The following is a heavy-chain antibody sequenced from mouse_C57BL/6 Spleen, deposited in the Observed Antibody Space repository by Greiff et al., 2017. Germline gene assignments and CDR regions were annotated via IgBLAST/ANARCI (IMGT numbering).Heavy chain of an antibody. CDR1: GYTFTSYW. V-gene: IGHV1-50*01. J-gene: IGHJ2*01. D-gene: IGHD1-1*01. CDR2: IDPSDSYT. CDR3: ASHYYGSYFDY. Sequence: VQLQQPGAELVKPGASVKLSCKASGYTFTSYWMQWVKQRPGQGLEWIGEIDPSDSYTNYNQKFKGKATLTVDTSSSTAYMQLSSLTSEDSAVYYCASHYYGSYFDYWGQGTTLTVSS.